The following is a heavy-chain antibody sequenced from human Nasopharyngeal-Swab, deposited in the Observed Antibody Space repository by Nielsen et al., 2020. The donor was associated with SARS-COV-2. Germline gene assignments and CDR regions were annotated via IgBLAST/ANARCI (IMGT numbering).Heavy chain of an antibody. Sequence: WVRQATGQGLEWMGRINPNSGGTNYAQKFQGRVTMTRDKSTSTAYMELSRLRSDDTAVYYCARDRVLLWFRETKGYYYYGMDVWGQGTTVTVSS. CDR2: INPNSGGT. V-gene: IGHV1-2*06. CDR3: ARDRVLLWFRETKGYYYYGMDV. J-gene: IGHJ6*02. D-gene: IGHD3-10*01.